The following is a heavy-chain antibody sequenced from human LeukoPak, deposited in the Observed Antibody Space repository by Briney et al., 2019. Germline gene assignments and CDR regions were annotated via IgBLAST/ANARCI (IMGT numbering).Heavy chain of an antibody. CDR3: ARRIAAAGNWFDP. V-gene: IGHV1-2*02. CDR1: GYTFTGYY. Sequence: ASVKVSCKASGYTFTGYYMHWVRQAPGQGLEWMGWINPNSGGTNYAQKFQGRVTMTRDTSISTAYMELSRLRSDDTAVYYCARRIAAAGNWFDPWGQGTLVTVSS. CDR2: INPNSGGT. J-gene: IGHJ5*02. D-gene: IGHD6-13*01.